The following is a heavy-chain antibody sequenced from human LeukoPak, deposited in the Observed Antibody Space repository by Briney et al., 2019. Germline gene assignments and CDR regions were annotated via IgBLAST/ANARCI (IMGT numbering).Heavy chain of an antibody. CDR3: ARGADYYDSSGYYFIFDY. J-gene: IGHJ4*02. D-gene: IGHD3-22*01. V-gene: IGHV1-18*01. CDR2: ISAYNGNT. Sequence: ASVKVSCKASGYTFTSYGISWVRQAPGQGLEWMGWISAYNGNTNYAQKLQGRVTMTTDTSTSTAYMELRSLRSDDTAVYYCARGADYYDSSGYYFIFDYWGQGTLVTVSS. CDR1: GYTFTSYG.